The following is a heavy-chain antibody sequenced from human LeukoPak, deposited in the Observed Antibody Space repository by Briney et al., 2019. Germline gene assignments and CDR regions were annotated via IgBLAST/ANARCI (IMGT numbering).Heavy chain of an antibody. Sequence: GSLRLSCAASGFTFSSYAMSWVRQAPGKGLEWIGHIYYSGSTNYNPSLKSRVTISVDTSKNQFSLKLSSVTAADTAVYYCARDVGPYYYDSSGYNWFDPWGQGTLVTVSS. CDR1: GFTFSSYA. CDR2: IYYSGST. V-gene: IGHV4-59*01. J-gene: IGHJ5*02. D-gene: IGHD3-22*01. CDR3: ARDVGPYYYDSSGYNWFDP.